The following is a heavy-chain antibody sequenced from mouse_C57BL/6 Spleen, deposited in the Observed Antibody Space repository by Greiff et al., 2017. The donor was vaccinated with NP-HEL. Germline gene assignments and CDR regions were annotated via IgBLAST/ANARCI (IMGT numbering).Heavy chain of an antibody. CDR1: GYTFTSYW. Sequence: QVQLQQPGAELVKPGASVKLSCKASGYTFTSYWMHSVKQRPGQGLEWIGMIHPNSGSTNYNEKFKSKATLTVDKSSSTAYMQLSSLTSEDSAVYYCARDYSNYFDYWGQGTTLTVSS. CDR2: IHPNSGST. V-gene: IGHV1-64*01. J-gene: IGHJ2*01. CDR3: ARDYSNYFDY. D-gene: IGHD2-5*01.